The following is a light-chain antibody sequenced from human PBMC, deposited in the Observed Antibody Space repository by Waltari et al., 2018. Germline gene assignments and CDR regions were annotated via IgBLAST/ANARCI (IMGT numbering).Light chain of an antibody. Sequence: QSALTQPASVSGSPGQSITISCTGATSDAGGYNSVSWYQQRPGKAPKLLIFDVSNRPSGVSKRFSCSKSVNTASLASSGLQAEDEAAYYCGSYTGSTTWVFGGGTKLTVL. V-gene: IGLV2-14*01. CDR3: GSYTGSTTWV. J-gene: IGLJ3*02. CDR1: TSDAGGYNS. CDR2: DVS.